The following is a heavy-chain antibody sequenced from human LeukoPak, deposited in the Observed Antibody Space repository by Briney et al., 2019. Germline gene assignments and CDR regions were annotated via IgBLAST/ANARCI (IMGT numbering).Heavy chain of an antibody. Sequence: SGPTLVSPTQTLTLTCTFSGFSLSTSGMRVNWIRQPPGKALEWLARIDWDDDKFYNTFLKTRLTISKDTSKNQVVLTMTNMDPVDTATYYCARMRTDSSGLFDYWGQGTLVTVSS. CDR2: IDWDDDK. D-gene: IGHD3-22*01. CDR1: GFSLSTSGMR. V-gene: IGHV2-70*04. J-gene: IGHJ4*02. CDR3: ARMRTDSSGLFDY.